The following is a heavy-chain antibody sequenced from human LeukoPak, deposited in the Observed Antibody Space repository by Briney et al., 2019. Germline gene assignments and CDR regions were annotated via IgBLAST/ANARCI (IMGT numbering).Heavy chain of an antibody. V-gene: IGHV4-59*01. D-gene: IGHD1-26*01. J-gene: IGHJ5*02. CDR1: GGSISSYY. CDR2: IYYSGST. Sequence: SETLSLTCTVSGGSISSYYWSWIRQPPGKGLGWIGYIYYSGSTNYNPSLKSRVTISVDTSKNQFSLKLSSVTAADTAVYYCARDREGADNWFDPWGQGTLVTVSS. CDR3: ARDREGADNWFDP.